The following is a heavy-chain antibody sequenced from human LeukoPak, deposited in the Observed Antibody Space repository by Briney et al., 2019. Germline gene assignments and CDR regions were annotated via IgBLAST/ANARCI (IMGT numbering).Heavy chain of an antibody. CDR3: ARVLSYYDSSGYPPFD. CDR2: IIPIFGTA. Sequence: SVKVSCKXSGGTFSSYAISWVRQAPGQGLERMGRIIPIFGTANYAQKFQGRVTITTDESTSTAYMELSSLRSEDTAVYYCARVLSYYDSSGYPPFDWGQGTLVTVSS. D-gene: IGHD3-22*01. V-gene: IGHV1-69*05. CDR1: GGTFSSYA. J-gene: IGHJ4*02.